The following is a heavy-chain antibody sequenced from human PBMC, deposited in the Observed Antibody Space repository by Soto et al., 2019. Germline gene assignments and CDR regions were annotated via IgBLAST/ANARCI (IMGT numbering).Heavy chain of an antibody. D-gene: IGHD6-13*01. CDR2: INGGNGDT. Sequence: QVQLVQSGAEMRKPGASVMVSCKASGYTFTSYAMNWVRQAPGQRLEWMGWINGGNGDTKYSQRFRDRVTITRDTSANTVYMELSSLTSDDTAIYYCARGPLSLYSAAFRWGRGTPVTVSS. V-gene: IGHV1-3*01. CDR3: ARGPLSLYSAAFR. J-gene: IGHJ4*02. CDR1: GYTFTSYA.